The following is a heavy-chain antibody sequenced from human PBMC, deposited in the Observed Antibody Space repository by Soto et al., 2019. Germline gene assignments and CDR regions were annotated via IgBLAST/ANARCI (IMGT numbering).Heavy chain of an antibody. CDR2: INHSGST. J-gene: IGHJ4*02. D-gene: IGHD3-10*01. Sequence: SETLSLTCAVYGGSFSGYYWSWIRQPPGKGLEWIGEINHSGSTNYNPSLKSRVTISVDTSKNQFSLKLSSVTAADTAVYYCARGYPVVLLWFGESSGYFDYWGQGTLVTVSS. CDR3: ARGYPVVLLWFGESSGYFDY. CDR1: GGSFSGYY. V-gene: IGHV4-34*01.